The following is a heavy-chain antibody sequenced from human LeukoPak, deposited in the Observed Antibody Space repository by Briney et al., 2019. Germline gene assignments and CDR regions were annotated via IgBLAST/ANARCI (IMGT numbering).Heavy chain of an antibody. J-gene: IGHJ3*02. Sequence: SETLSLTCTVSGGSISSGGYYWSWIRQHPGKGLEWIGYIYYSGGTYYNPSLKSRVTISVDTSKNQFSLKLSSVTAADTAVYYCARQSPITYDILTGYYPDAFDIWGQGTMVTVSS. V-gene: IGHV4-31*03. CDR2: IYYSGGT. CDR1: GGSISSGGYY. CDR3: ARQSPITYDILTGYYPDAFDI. D-gene: IGHD3-9*01.